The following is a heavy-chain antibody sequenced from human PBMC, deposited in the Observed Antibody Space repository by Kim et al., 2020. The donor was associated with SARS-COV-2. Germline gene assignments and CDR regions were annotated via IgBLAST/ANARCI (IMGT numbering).Heavy chain of an antibody. CDR1: GLSFSDYH. D-gene: IGHD3-10*01. CDR2: ISSGGKTI. CDR3: ASFSGSGRYH. J-gene: IGHJ5*02. V-gene: IGHV3-11*01. Sequence: GGSLRLSCAASGLSFSDYHMSWIRQAPGKGLEWVSYISSGGKTIYYADSVRGRFTISRDNANNSLYLQTTSLRAEDTAVYYCASFSGSGRYHWGQGTLVTVSS.